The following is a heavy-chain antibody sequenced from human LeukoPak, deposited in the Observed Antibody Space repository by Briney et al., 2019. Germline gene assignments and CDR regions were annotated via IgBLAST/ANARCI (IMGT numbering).Heavy chain of an antibody. D-gene: IGHD3-10*01. Sequence: GGSLRLSCAASGFRLDNYWMTWVRQAPGKGLEWVADINEDGSKIYSLDSVKGRFTISRDNAKNSLSLQLNTLRAEGTAVYYCARWSHVSGRWFLDNWGRGTLVSVSS. V-gene: IGHV3-7*05. CDR2: INEDGSKI. CDR1: GFRLDNYW. J-gene: IGHJ4*02. CDR3: ARWSHVSGRWFLDN.